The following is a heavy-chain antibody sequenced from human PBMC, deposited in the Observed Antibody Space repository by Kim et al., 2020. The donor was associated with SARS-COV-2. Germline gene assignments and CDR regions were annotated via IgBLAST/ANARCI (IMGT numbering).Heavy chain of an antibody. CDR1: GFTVSSYG. CDR2: VWYDGSNK. J-gene: IGHJ6*02. D-gene: IGHD1-26*01. Sequence: GGSLRLSCAASGFTVSSYGMHWVRQAPGKGLEWVAIVWYDGSNKYYADSVKGRFTISRDNSKNTLYLQMNSLRAEDTAVYYCARALLVGAASYGMDVWG. CDR3: ARALLVGAASYGMDV. V-gene: IGHV3-33*01.